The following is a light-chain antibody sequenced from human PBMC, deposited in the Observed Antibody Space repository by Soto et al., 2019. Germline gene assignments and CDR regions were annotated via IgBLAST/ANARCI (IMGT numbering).Light chain of an antibody. V-gene: IGKV1-39*01. Sequence: DIQMTQSPSSLSASVGDRVTITCRASQSISSYLNWYQQKPGKAPKVLIYAASSLQSGVPSRFSGSGSGTDFPLTISSLQPEDFATYYCQQSYSTPETFGQGTKLEIK. CDR2: AAS. CDR3: QQSYSTPET. CDR1: QSISSY. J-gene: IGKJ2*01.